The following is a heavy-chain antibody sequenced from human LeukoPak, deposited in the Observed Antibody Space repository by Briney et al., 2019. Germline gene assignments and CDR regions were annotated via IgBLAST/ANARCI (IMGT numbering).Heavy chain of an antibody. J-gene: IGHJ4*02. Sequence: ASVKVSCKASGYPFTSYGISWVRQAPGQGLEWMGWISAYNGNTNYAQKLQGRVTMTTDTSTSTAYMELRSLRSDDTAVYYCAGEIPVWYDSSGYAFDYWGQGTLVTVSS. CDR3: AGEIPVWYDSSGYAFDY. D-gene: IGHD3-22*01. CDR1: GYPFTSYG. V-gene: IGHV1-18*01. CDR2: ISAYNGNT.